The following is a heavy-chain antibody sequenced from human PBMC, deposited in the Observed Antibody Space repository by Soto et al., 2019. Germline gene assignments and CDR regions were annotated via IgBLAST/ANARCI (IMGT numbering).Heavy chain of an antibody. CDR1: GGTINSGDYF. D-gene: IGHD3-3*01. CDR3: ARAPVGLDTISYFDY. V-gene: IGHV4-30-4*01. Sequence: TLSLTCSVSGGTINSGDYFWSWIRQPPGKGLEWIGSIFYTGSTYYSPSLKSRASMSMDATRNHYSLRLTSVTAADTAVYFCARAPVGLDTISYFDYWGQGKLVTVSS. J-gene: IGHJ4*02. CDR2: IFYTGST.